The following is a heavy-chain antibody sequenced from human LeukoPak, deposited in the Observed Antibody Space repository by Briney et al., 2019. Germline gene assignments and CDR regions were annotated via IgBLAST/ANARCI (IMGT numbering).Heavy chain of an antibody. CDR2: IYHSGST. V-gene: IGHV4-38-2*02. D-gene: IGHD3-3*01. J-gene: IGHJ5*02. CDR3: ARDGRIRFPVTNWFDP. CDR1: GYSINSGYY. Sequence: SETLSLTCSVSGYSINSGYYWGWIRQPPGKGLEWITSIYHSGSTYYNLSLKSRVTISVDTSKNQFSLKLSSVTAADTAVYYCARDGRIRFPVTNWFDPWAREPWSPSPQ.